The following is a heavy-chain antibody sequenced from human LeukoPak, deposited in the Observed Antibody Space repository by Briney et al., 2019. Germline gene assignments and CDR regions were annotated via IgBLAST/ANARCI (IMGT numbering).Heavy chain of an antibody. D-gene: IGHD4-17*01. Sequence: GSLRLSCAASGFTFSSYGMHWVRQAPGKGLEWVAVISYDGSNKYYADSVKGRFTISRDNSKNTLYLQMNSLRAEDTAVYYCAKDRTVTTHYYYGIDVWGQGTTVTVSS. J-gene: IGHJ6*02. CDR3: AKDRTVTTHYYYGIDV. CDR1: GFTFSSYG. V-gene: IGHV3-30*18. CDR2: ISYDGSNK.